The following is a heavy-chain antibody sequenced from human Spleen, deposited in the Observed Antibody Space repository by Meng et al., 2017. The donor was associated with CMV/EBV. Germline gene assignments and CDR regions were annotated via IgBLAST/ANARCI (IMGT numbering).Heavy chain of an antibody. Sequence: ASVKVSCKASGYTFTGYYMHWVRQAPGQGLEWMGWINPNSGGTNYAQKFQGRVTMTRDTSISTAYMELRSLRSDDTAVYYCARKYYDILTGYYTHDHWGQGTLVTVSS. CDR2: INPNSGGT. CDR1: GYTFTGYY. V-gene: IGHV1-2*02. J-gene: IGHJ4*02. CDR3: ARKYYDILTGYYTHDH. D-gene: IGHD3-9*01.